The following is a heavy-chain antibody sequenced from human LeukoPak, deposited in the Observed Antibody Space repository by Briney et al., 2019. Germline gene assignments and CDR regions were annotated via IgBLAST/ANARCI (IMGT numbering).Heavy chain of an antibody. D-gene: IGHD3-9*01. CDR1: GFTFSSYS. Sequence: GGSLRLSCAASGFTFSSYSMNWVRQAPGKGLEWVSSISSSSSYIYYADSVKGRFTISRDNAKNSLYLQMNSLRAEDTAVYYCARDSEYYDILTGYTPRYYMDVWGKGTTVTASS. V-gene: IGHV3-21*01. J-gene: IGHJ6*03. CDR3: ARDSEYYDILTGYTPRYYMDV. CDR2: ISSSSSYI.